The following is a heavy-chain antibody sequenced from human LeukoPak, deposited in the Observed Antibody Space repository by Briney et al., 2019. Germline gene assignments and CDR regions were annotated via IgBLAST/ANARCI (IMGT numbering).Heavy chain of an antibody. D-gene: IGHD5-12*01. Sequence: GGSLRLSCAASGFTFSSYSMSWVRQAPGVGLEWVSVIYSGGSTYYADSVKGRFTISRDNSKNTLYLQMNSLRAEDTAVYYCARDFGGLRYFDYWGQGTRVTVPS. CDR2: IYSGGST. CDR3: ARDFGGLRYFDY. CDR1: GFTFSSYS. J-gene: IGHJ4*02. V-gene: IGHV3-66*02.